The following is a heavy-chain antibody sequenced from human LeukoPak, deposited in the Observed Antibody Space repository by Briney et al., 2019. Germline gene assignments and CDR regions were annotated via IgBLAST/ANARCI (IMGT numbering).Heavy chain of an antibody. V-gene: IGHV3-23*01. CDR1: GFTFSSYA. CDR3: AKVLWYSSGPGYYYGMDG. Sequence: GGSLRLSCAAPGFTFSSYAMSWVRQAPGKGLEWVSAISGSGGSTYYADSVNGRFTISRDNSKNTLYLQMNSLRAEDTAVYYCAKVLWYSSGPGYYYGMDGWGQGTTVTVSS. CDR2: ISGSGGST. D-gene: IGHD6-19*01. J-gene: IGHJ6*02.